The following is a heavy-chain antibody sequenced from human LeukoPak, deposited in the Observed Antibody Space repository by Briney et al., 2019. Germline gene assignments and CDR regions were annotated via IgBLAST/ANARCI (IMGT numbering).Heavy chain of an antibody. Sequence: PSETLSLTCSVSGDSISNFCWSWIRQPPGKGLEWIGYIDYRGSTSYNPSLRSRVTISIDTSKNRFSLKLSSVTAADTAVYYCARGYRWIRNYFDYWGQGTLVTVSS. D-gene: IGHD2-2*03. CDR1: GDSISNFC. CDR2: IDYRGST. J-gene: IGHJ4*02. V-gene: IGHV4-59*12. CDR3: ARGYRWIRNYFDY.